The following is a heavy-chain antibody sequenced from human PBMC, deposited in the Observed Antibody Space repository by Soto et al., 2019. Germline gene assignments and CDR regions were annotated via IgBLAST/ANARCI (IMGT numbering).Heavy chain of an antibody. V-gene: IGHV1-18*01. J-gene: IGHJ4*02. CDR1: GYTFSSYT. CDR2: ISDYNGNT. Sequence: QVQLVQSGAEVKKSGASVEVSCKASGYTFSSYTIGWVRQAPGQGLEWMGWISDYNGNTKYAQKLQDRVTMTTDTSTNTAYMELRSLRSDDTAVYYCARDSPPFDYWGQGTLVTVSS. CDR3: ARDSPPFDY.